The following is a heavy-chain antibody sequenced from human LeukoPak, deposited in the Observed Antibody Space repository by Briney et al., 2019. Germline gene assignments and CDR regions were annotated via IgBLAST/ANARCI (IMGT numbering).Heavy chain of an antibody. J-gene: IGHJ6*03. CDR1: GFSFDDYA. CDR2: ISSNSGSM. V-gene: IGHV3-9*03. Sequence: GGSLRLSCAASGFSFDDYAMHWVRQVPGKGLEWVSGISSNSGSMGYADSVKGRFTLSRDNAKNSLYLQMNSLRAEDMGLYYCAKDAYSASPRGYYMDVWGKGTTVTVSS. D-gene: IGHD6-13*01. CDR3: AKDAYSASPRGYYMDV.